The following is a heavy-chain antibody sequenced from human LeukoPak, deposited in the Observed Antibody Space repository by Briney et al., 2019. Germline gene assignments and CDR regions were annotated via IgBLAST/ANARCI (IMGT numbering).Heavy chain of an antibody. CDR1: GGSIRSYY. CDR2: IYSSGYT. D-gene: IGHD1/OR15-1a*01. CDR3: ARGEHSADY. J-gene: IGHJ4*02. V-gene: IGHV4-4*07. Sequence: SETLSLTCTVSGGSIRSYYWNWIRQPAGKGLEWIGRIYSSGYTNYNPSLKNRVSMSVDTSKNQFSLKLTSLTAADTAVYYCARGEHSADYWGPGALVTVPS.